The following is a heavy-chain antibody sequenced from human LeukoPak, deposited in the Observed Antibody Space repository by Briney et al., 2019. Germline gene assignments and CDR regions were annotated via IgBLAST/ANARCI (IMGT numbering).Heavy chain of an antibody. V-gene: IGHV4-31*03. CDR3: AREVECSSTSCYTFTNWFDP. CDR1: GGSISSGGYY. CDR2: IYYSGST. J-gene: IGHJ5*02. D-gene: IGHD2-2*02. Sequence: SESLSLTCTVSGGSISSGGYYWSWIRQHPGKGLEWIGYIYYSGSTYYNPSLKSRVTISVDTSKNQFSLKLSSATAADTAVYYCAREVECSSTSCYTFTNWFDPWGQGTLVTVSS.